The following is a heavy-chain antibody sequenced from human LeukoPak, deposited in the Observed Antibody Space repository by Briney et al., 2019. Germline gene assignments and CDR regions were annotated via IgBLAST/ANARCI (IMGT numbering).Heavy chain of an antibody. V-gene: IGHV1-18*01. CDR1: GYAFDTYG. D-gene: IGHD3-3*02. J-gene: IGHJ3*02. CDR2: ISTYNVNT. CDR3: ARTFPGLDAFDI. Sequence: ASVKVSCKASGYAFDTYGITWVRQAPGQGLEWMGWISTYNVNTNYAQNFQGRVTMTTDTSTSTAYMELRSLRFDDTAVYYCARTFPGLDAFDIRGQGTMVTVSS.